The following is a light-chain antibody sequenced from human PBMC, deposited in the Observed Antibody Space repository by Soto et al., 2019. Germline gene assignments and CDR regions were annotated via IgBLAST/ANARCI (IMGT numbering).Light chain of an antibody. Sequence: SVLTQPPSASGTPGQRVTISCSGSISNIGSNTVNWYQQLPGTAPKLLIYSNNRRPSGVPDRFSGSKSGTSASLAISGLQSEDEADYYCAAWDDSLNGPVFGGGTKLTVL. CDR1: ISNIGSNT. J-gene: IGLJ2*01. CDR2: SNN. CDR3: AAWDDSLNGPV. V-gene: IGLV1-44*01.